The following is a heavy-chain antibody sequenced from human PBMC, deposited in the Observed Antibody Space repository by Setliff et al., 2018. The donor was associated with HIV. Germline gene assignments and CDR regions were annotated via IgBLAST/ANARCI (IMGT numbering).Heavy chain of an antibody. CDR1: GSTFSSYT. CDR3: AKDHESSGWFRGYIDY. V-gene: IGHV3-30*02. D-gene: IGHD6-19*01. CDR2: IRYDGNNK. J-gene: IGHJ4*02. Sequence: LRLSCAASGSTFSSYTMNWVRQAPGKGLEWVAFIRYDGNNKYYADSVKGRFTISRDNSKNTLDLQMNSLRAEDTAVYYCAKDHESSGWFRGYIDYWGPGTLVTVSS.